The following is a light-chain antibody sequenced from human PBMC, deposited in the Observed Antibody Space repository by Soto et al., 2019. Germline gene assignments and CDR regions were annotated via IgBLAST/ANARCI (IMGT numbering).Light chain of an antibody. CDR2: GAS. V-gene: IGKV3-15*01. Sequence: EVVMTQSPATLSVSPGERATVSCRASHSVGSLLAWYQQRPGQAPRLLIYGASTRATGIPARSTGSGSGTEFTLTISSLQSEDFAVYYCQQYNNWPITFGPGTRLEIK. CDR3: QQYNNWPIT. CDR1: HSVGSL. J-gene: IGKJ5*01.